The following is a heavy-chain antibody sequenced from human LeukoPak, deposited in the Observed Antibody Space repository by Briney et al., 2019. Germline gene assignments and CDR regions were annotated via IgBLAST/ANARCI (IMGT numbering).Heavy chain of an antibody. CDR1: GFTISAYS. CDR2: ISSSSSYI. J-gene: IGHJ4*02. Sequence: GGSLRLSCAASGFTISAYSMNWVRQAPGKGLEWVSCISSSSSYIYYADSVKGRFTISRDNPQNSLYLQMSSLRAEDTAVYYCARAWRGSYVSDYWGQGTLVTVSS. CDR3: ARAWRGSYVSDY. V-gene: IGHV3-21*01. D-gene: IGHD3-3*01.